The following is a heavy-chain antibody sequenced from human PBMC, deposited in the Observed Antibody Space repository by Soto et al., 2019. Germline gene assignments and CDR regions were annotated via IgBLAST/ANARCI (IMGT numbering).Heavy chain of an antibody. V-gene: IGHV3-48*02. J-gene: IGHJ6*02. CDR3: ARDREGATEYYYYYYGMDV. Sequence: HPGGSLRLSCAASGFTFSSYSMNWVRQAPGKGLEWVSYISSSSSTIYYADSVKGRFTISRDNAKNSLHLQMNSLRDEDTAVYYCARDREGATEYYYYYYGMDVWGQGTTVTVSS. CDR2: ISSSSSTI. D-gene: IGHD1-26*01. CDR1: GFTFSSYS.